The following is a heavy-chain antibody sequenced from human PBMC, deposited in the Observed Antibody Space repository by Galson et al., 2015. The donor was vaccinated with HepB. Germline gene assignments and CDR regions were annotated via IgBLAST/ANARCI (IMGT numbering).Heavy chain of an antibody. J-gene: IGHJ4*02. CDR2: IWYDGSKD. D-gene: IGHD4-11*01. CDR3: ARYYGNYRAFDY. V-gene: IGHV3-33*04. Sequence: SLRLSCAASGNTFSSHDMHWVRQAPGKGLEWVALIWYDGSKDYYADSVKGRFAVSRDNSKNVLYLQMNSLGAEDTAVYYCARYYGNYRAFDYWGQGTLVTVSS. CDR1: GNTFSSHD.